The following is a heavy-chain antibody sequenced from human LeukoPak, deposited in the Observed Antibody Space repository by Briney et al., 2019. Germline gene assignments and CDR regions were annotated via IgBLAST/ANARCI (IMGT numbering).Heavy chain of an antibody. CDR1: GGSISSGSYY. Sequence: SQTLSLTCTVSGGSISSGSYYWGWIRQPPGKGLEWIGSIYYSGSTYYNPSLKSRVTISVDTSKNQFSLKRSSVTAADTAVYYCARDSPGRTDYWGQGTLVTVSS. CDR3: ARDSPGRTDY. V-gene: IGHV4-39*07. CDR2: IYYSGST. J-gene: IGHJ4*02.